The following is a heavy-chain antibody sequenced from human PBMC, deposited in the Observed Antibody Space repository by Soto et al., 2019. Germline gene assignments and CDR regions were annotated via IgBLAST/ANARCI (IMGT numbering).Heavy chain of an antibody. J-gene: IGHJ6*03. V-gene: IGHV4-39*01. CDR2: IYYSGST. Sequence: SETLSLTCTVSGGSISSSSYYWGWIRQPPGKGLEWIGSIYYSGSTYYNPSHKSRVTISVDTSKNQFSLKLSSVTAADTAVYYCARISSRFGDYYYYMDVWGKGTKVTVSS. CDR3: ARISSRFGDYYYYMDV. D-gene: IGHD3-10*01. CDR1: GGSISSSSYY.